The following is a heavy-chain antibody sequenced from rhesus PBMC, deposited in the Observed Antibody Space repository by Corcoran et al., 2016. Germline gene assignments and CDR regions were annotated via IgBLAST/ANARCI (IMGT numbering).Heavy chain of an antibody. Sequence: QQGGGPGLVKPSETLSLTCAVSGYSISSGYYWGWIRQPPGKGLEYIGNISGSSGSTYYNPFLKSRVTISKDTSKNQFSLKLSSVTAADTAVYYCARHTYWGDYYVDYWGQGVLVTVSS. CDR1: GYSISSGYY. CDR3: ARHTYWGDYYVDY. V-gene: IGHV4-99*01. J-gene: IGHJ4*01. D-gene: IGHD3-34*01. CDR2: ISGSSGST.